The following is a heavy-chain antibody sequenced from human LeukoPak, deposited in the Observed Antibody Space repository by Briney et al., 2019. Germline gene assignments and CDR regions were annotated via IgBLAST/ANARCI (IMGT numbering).Heavy chain of an antibody. CDR1: GYTFTSYA. D-gene: IGHD5-18*01. Sequence: ASVKVSCKASGYTFTSYAMHWVRQAPGQRLEWMGWINAGNGNTKYSQKFQGRITITRDTSASTAYMELSSLRSEDTAVYYCARDRAQLWLDSWDYYGMDVWGKGTTVTVSS. J-gene: IGHJ6*04. V-gene: IGHV1-3*01. CDR2: INAGNGNT. CDR3: ARDRAQLWLDSWDYYGMDV.